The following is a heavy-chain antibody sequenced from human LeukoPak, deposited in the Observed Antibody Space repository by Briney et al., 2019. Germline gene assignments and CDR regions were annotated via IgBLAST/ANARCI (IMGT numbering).Heavy chain of an antibody. Sequence: GGSLRLSCAASGFTFSSYGMHWVRQAPGKGLEWVAVIWYDGSNKYYADSVKGRFTTSRDNSKNTLYLQMNSLRAEDTAVYYCARETYYSGAFDYWGQGTLVTVSS. D-gene: IGHD3-10*01. V-gene: IGHV3-33*01. CDR3: ARETYYSGAFDY. J-gene: IGHJ4*02. CDR1: GFTFSSYG. CDR2: IWYDGSNK.